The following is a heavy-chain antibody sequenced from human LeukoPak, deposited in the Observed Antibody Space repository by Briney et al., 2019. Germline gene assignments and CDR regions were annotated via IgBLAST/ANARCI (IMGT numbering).Heavy chain of an antibody. Sequence: ASVKVSCKASGYTFTGYYMHWVRQAPGQGLEWIGWINPNSGGTNYAQKFQGRRTMTRDTSISTAYMELSRLRSDDTAVYYCARVQLTSRLQAEFDYWGQGTLVTVSS. D-gene: IGHD5-24*01. CDR3: ARVQLTSRLQAEFDY. J-gene: IGHJ4*02. CDR2: INPNSGGT. V-gene: IGHV1-2*02. CDR1: GYTFTGYY.